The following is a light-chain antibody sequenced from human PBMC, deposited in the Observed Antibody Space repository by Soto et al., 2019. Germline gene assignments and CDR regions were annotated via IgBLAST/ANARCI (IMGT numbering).Light chain of an antibody. CDR2: DAS. CDR3: QLYGSSPGT. CDR1: QSVSSSY. V-gene: IGKV3-20*01. Sequence: EIVLTQSPGTLSLSPGERATPSCRASQSVSSSYLAWYQQNPGQAPRLLIFDASSRATGIPDGFSGSGSGTDFTLTISRLEPEDFAVYYCQLYGSSPGTFGQGTKVDIK. J-gene: IGKJ1*01.